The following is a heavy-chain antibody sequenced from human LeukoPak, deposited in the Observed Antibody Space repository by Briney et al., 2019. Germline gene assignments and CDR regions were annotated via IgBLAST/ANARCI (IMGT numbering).Heavy chain of an antibody. D-gene: IGHD2-15*01. CDR2: IKQDESEE. Sequence: PGGSLRLSCAASGITFSSLWMSWFRQAPGKGLEWVADIKQDESEEHYVASVKGRFTISRDNAKLYLQMSSLRAEDTAVYYCAGGQGWHFDLWGRGTLITVSS. J-gene: IGHJ2*01. V-gene: IGHV3-7*01. CDR1: GITFSSLW. CDR3: AGGQGWHFDL.